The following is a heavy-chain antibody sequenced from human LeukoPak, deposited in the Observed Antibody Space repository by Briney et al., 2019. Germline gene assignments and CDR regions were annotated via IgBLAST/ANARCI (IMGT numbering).Heavy chain of an antibody. Sequence: GGSLRLSCAASGFTFSSYSMNWVRQAPGKGLEWVSSISSSSSYIYYADSVKGRFTISRDNAKNSLYLQMNSLRAEDTAVYYCARDGPSGYHVEAVDYWGQGTLVTVSS. J-gene: IGHJ4*02. V-gene: IGHV3-21*01. CDR2: ISSSSSYI. D-gene: IGHD3-22*01. CDR1: GFTFSSYS. CDR3: ARDGPSGYHVEAVDY.